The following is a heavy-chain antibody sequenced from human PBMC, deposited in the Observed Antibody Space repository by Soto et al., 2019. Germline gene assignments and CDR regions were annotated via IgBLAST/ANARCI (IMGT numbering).Heavy chain of an antibody. Sequence: PGGSLRLSCATSGLTFSNYAMSWVRQAPGGGLEWVSSMSGSSSTTYYADSVKGRFAISRDNSKNTLYLQMSSLRAEDTALYYCVKEGYMRSDWYGQFDYWGQGALVTVSS. CDR2: MSGSSSTT. V-gene: IGHV3-23*01. D-gene: IGHD6-19*01. CDR3: VKEGYMRSDWYGQFDY. J-gene: IGHJ4*02. CDR1: GLTFSNYA.